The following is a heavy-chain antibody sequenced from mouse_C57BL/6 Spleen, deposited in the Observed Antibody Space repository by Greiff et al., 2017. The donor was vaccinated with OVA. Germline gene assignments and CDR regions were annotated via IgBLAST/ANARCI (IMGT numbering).Heavy chain of an antibody. D-gene: IGHD3-2*01. J-gene: IGHJ2*01. CDR1: GYTFTSYW. Sequence: QVHVKQSGPELVKPGASVKIPCKASGYTFTSYWMHWVKQRPGQGLEWIGNINPSNGGTNYNEKFKSKATLTVDKSSSTAYMQLSSLTSEDSAVYYCARERQAHYFPLNYWGQGTTLTVSS. V-gene: IGHV1-53*01. CDR2: INPSNGGT. CDR3: ARERQAHYFPLNY.